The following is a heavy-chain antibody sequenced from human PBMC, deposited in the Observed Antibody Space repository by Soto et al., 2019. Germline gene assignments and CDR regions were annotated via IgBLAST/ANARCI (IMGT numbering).Heavy chain of an antibody. V-gene: IGHV3-23*01. CDR3: ARWSYLDY. D-gene: IGHD3-3*01. CDR1: GFSFGSCA. CDR2: ISGRDGKT. Sequence: GGSLRLSCAASGFSFGSCALSWVRQAPGKGLEWVSTISGRDGKTFYADSVKGRFSISRDTSQSTLYLQMNSLRADDTAMYYCARWSYLDYWGQGTRVTVSS. J-gene: IGHJ4*02.